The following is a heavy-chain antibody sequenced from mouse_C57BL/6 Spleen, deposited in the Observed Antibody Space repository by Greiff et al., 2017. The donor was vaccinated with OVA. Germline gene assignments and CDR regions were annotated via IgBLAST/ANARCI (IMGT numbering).Heavy chain of an antibody. CDR3: ARGDGSSTWFAY. CDR2: IDPEDGET. Sequence: EVQLQQSGAELVKPGASVKLSCPASGFNIKDYYMHWVQQRTEQGLEWIGMIDPEDGETKSAPKFQGKATITADTTSNTAYLQLSSLTSEDTSVYYCARGDGSSTWFAYWGQGTLVTVSA. CDR1: GFNIKDYY. V-gene: IGHV14-2*01. J-gene: IGHJ3*01. D-gene: IGHD1-1*01.